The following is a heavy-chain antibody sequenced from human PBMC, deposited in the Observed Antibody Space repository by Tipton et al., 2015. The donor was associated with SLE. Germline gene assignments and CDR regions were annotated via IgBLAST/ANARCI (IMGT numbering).Heavy chain of an antibody. D-gene: IGHD5-12*01. J-gene: IGHJ4*02. CDR2: INHSGST. Sequence: TLSLTCAVYGGSFSGYYWSWIRQPPGKGLEWIGEINHSGSTNYNPSLKSRVTISVDTSKNQFSLKLSSVTAADTAVYYCARSRARTNSGLSDYWGQGTLVIVSS. CDR3: ARSRARTNSGLSDY. CDR1: GGSFSGYY. V-gene: IGHV4-34*01.